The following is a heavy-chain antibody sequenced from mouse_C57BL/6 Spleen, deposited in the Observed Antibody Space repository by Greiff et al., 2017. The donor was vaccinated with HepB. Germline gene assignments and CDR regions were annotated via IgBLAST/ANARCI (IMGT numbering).Heavy chain of an antibody. V-gene: IGHV1-64*01. D-gene: IGHD2-12*01. CDR1: GYTFTSYW. CDR3: ARGGIYSNDYYYAMDY. CDR2: IHPNSGST. J-gene: IGHJ4*01. Sequence: QVQLQQPRAELVKPGASVKLSCKASGYTFTSYWMHWVKQRPGQGLEWIGMIHPNSGSTNYNEKFKSKATLTVDKSSSTAYMQLSSLTSEDSAVYYCARGGIYSNDYYYAMDYWGQGTSVTVSS.